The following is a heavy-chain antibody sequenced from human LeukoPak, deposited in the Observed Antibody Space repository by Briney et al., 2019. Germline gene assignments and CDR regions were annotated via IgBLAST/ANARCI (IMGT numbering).Heavy chain of an antibody. D-gene: IGHD6-6*01. CDR3: ASWYSSSSVPYYYYYMDV. V-gene: IGHV1-8*03. J-gene: IGHJ6*03. CDR1: GYTFTSYD. CDR2: MNPNSGNT. Sequence: ASVKVSCKASGYTFTSYDINWVRQATGQGLEWMGWMNPNSGNTGYAQKFQGRVTITRNTSISTAYMELSRLRSDDTAVYYCASWYSSSSVPYYYYYMDVWGKGTTVTVSS.